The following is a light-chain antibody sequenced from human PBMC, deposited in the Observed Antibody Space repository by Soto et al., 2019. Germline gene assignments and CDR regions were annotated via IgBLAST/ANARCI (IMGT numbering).Light chain of an antibody. CDR1: QSVSNN. CDR3: QQYTDLPRT. CDR2: GAS. J-gene: IGKJ1*01. Sequence: FVVSQSAVTLSVTPGEGATLSCRASQSVSNNFAWYQQKPGQAPGLLIYGASTRATGIPARFSGSGSGTEFTLTISSLQSEDFAVYFCQQYTDLPRTFGQGTKVDIK. V-gene: IGKV3-15*01.